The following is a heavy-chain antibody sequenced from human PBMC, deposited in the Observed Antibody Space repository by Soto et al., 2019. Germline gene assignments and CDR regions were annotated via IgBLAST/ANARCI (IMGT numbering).Heavy chain of an antibody. Sequence: ASVKVSCKASGGAFSSGSINWVRQAPGQGLEWMGGIIPMFGTTNYAQKLQGRVTLTADESTSTAYMEMTDLRSEDTAVYYCAEGGGGYDTWGGGTLVTVSS. V-gene: IGHV1-69*13. CDR3: AEGGGGYDT. CDR1: GGAFSSGS. CDR2: IIPMFGTT. D-gene: IGHD3-22*01. J-gene: IGHJ5*02.